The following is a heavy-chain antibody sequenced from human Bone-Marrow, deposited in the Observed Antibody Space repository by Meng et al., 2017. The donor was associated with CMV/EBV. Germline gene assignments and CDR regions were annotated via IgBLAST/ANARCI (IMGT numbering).Heavy chain of an antibody. CDR2: TYYRSKWYN. Sequence: LRLSCAISGDSVSSNSAAWNWIRQSPSRGLEWLGRTYYRSKWYNDYAVSVKSRITINPDTSKNQFSLKLSSVTAADTAVYYCARAVGKGYCSSTSCYLRAFDIWGQGTMVTVSS. CDR3: ARAVGKGYCSSTSCYLRAFDI. V-gene: IGHV6-1*01. D-gene: IGHD2-2*01. CDR1: GDSVSSNSAA. J-gene: IGHJ3*02.